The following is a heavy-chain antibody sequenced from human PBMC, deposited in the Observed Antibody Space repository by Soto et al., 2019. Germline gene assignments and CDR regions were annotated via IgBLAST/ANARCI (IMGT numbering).Heavy chain of an antibody. CDR2: IIPFHGVT. V-gene: IGHV1-69*08. CDR3: TRDWEITVSTWSFGGF. CDR1: GGTFSPYT. D-gene: IGHD3-10*01. Sequence: QVQLVQSGAEVKKPGSSVKVSCKASGGTFSPYTINWVRQAPGQGLEWMGRIIPFHGVTNYAQKFQARVTITADKSTSTAYMELSGLRFEDTAMYXCTRDWEITVSTWSFGGFWGRGTLVTVSS. J-gene: IGHJ4*02.